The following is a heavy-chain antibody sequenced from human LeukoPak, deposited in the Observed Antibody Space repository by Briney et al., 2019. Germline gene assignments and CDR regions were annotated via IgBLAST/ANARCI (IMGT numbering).Heavy chain of an antibody. CDR1: GYTLTELS. Sequence: ASVKVSCKVSGYTLTELSMHWVRQAPGKRLEWMGGFDPEDGETIYAQKFQGRVTMTEDTSTDTAYMELSSLRSEDTAVYYCATPTYSGSDLGFDYWGQGTLVTVSS. J-gene: IGHJ4*02. CDR3: ATPTYSGSDLGFDY. V-gene: IGHV1-24*01. CDR2: FDPEDGET. D-gene: IGHD5-12*01.